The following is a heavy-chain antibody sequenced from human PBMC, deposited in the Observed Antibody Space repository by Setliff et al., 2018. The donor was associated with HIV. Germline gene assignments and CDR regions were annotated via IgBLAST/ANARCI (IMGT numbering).Heavy chain of an antibody. J-gene: IGHJ4*02. CDR3: ARGLSFYDPGGFDY. V-gene: IGHV4-4*09. D-gene: IGHD3-22*01. Sequence: SETLSLTCTVSGGSFSDYYRSWIRRPPGKGLEWIGYIYTSGSTNYNPSLKSRVTISVDTSKNQFSLKLSSVTAADTAVYYCARGLSFYDPGGFDYWGQGTLVTVSS. CDR2: IYTSGST. CDR1: GGSFSDYY.